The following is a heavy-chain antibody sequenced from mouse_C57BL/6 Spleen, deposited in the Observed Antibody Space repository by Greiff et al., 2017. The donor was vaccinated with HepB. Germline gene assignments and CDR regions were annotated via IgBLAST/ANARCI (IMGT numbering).Heavy chain of an antibody. V-gene: IGHV5-4*01. CDR2: ISDGGSYT. D-gene: IGHD1-1*01. J-gene: IGHJ4*01. CDR3: ARDRGVYYGSSYRYYAMDY. CDR1: GFTFSSYA. Sequence: EVKLVESGGGLVKPGGSLKLSCAASGFTFSSYAMSWVRQTPEKRLEWVATISDGGSYTYYPDNVKGRFTISRDNAKNNLYLQMSHLKSEDTAMYYCARDRGVYYGSSYRYYAMDYWGQGTSVTVSS.